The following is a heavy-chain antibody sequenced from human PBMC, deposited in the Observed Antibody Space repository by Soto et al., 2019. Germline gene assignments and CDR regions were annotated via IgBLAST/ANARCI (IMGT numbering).Heavy chain of an antibody. CDR2: ISPMFGAA. J-gene: IGHJ4*02. V-gene: IGHV1-69*19. CDR3: AREVQVHTPAFVY. CDR1: GGTFNTYA. D-gene: IGHD3-10*01. Sequence: QVQLVQSGAEMKKPGSSVKVSCQSSGGTFNTYAMNWVRQAPGQGPEWMGDISPMFGAANYAPKFQGRVTMTADDSTGTSYMQLSSLTSEDTAPYFCAREVQVHTPAFVYWGQGTLVTVSS.